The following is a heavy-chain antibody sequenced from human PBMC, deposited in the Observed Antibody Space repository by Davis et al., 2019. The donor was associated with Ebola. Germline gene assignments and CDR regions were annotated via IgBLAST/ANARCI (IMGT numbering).Heavy chain of an antibody. CDR2: ISGSGGST. V-gene: IGHV3-23*01. D-gene: IGHD6-6*01. CDR3: EGESGGGSSSYYYYYGMDV. J-gene: IGHJ6*02. CDR1: GFTFSSYA. Sequence: GGSLRLSCAASGFTFSSYAMSWVRQAPGKGLEWVSAISGSGGSTYYADSVKGRFTISRDNSKNTLYLQMNSQRAEDTAVYYCEGESGGGSSSYYYYYGMDVWGQGTTVPVSS.